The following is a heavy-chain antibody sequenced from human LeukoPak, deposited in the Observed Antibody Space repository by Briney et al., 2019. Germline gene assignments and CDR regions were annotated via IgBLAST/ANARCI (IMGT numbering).Heavy chain of an antibody. Sequence: GESLKISCKGSGYRFTSYWIGWVRQMPGKGLEWMGIIYPGDSDTRYSPSFQGQVTISADKSISTAYLQWSSLKASDTAMYYCARRSDYYDSSGYWFDPWGQGTLVTVSS. D-gene: IGHD3-22*01. CDR1: GYRFTSYW. J-gene: IGHJ5*02. V-gene: IGHV5-51*01. CDR3: ARRSDYYDSSGYWFDP. CDR2: IYPGDSDT.